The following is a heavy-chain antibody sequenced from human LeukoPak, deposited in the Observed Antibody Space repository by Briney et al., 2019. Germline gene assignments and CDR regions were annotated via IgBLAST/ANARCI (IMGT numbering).Heavy chain of an antibody. Sequence: PGGSLRLSCAASGFTFSDYYMSWIRQAPGEGLEWVSYISSSGSTIYYADSVKGRFTISRDNAKNSLYLQMNSLRAEDTAVYYCAGAVGSGYYQSDNWGQGTLVTVSS. V-gene: IGHV3-11*04. J-gene: IGHJ4*02. D-gene: IGHD3-22*01. CDR3: AGAVGSGYYQSDN. CDR1: GFTFSDYY. CDR2: ISSSGSTI.